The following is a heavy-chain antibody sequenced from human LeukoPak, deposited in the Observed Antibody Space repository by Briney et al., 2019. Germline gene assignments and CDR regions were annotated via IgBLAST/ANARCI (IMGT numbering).Heavy chain of an antibody. V-gene: IGHV3-30*18. Sequence: GRSLRLSCAASGFTFSSYGMHWVRQAPGKGLEWVAVISYDGSNKYYADSVKGRFTISRDNSKNTLYLQMNSLRAEDTAVYYCAKDPHVFGVITMGHFDNWGQGTLVIVSS. D-gene: IGHD3-3*01. CDR1: GFTFSSYG. J-gene: IGHJ4*02. CDR2: ISYDGSNK. CDR3: AKDPHVFGVITMGHFDN.